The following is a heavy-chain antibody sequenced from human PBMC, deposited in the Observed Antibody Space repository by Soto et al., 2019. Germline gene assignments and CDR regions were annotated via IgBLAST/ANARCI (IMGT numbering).Heavy chain of an antibody. V-gene: IGHV1-2*04. CDR2: INPNSGGT. Sequence: RASVKVSCKGSGYTFTGYYMHWVRQAPGQGLEWMGWINPNSGGTNYAQKFQGWVTMTRDTSMSTAYMELSRLRSDDTAVYYCARDVGSRIVAGTLDYWGQGTLVTVYS. CDR1: GYTFTGYY. D-gene: IGHD5-12*01. CDR3: ARDVGSRIVAGTLDY. J-gene: IGHJ4*02.